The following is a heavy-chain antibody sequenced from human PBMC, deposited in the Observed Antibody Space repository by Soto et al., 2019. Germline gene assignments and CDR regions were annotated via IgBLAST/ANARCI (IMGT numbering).Heavy chain of an antibody. CDR3: AKDMSYYDSSGNYSGYYYYGVDV. Sequence: EMQLLESGGGLIQPGGSLRLSCAASGFTFSSYAMSWVRQAPGKGLEWISGFRGSGSNTYYADSVEGRFTISRDISKNTLYLQMNSLRAEDTAVYYCAKDMSYYDSSGNYSGYYYYGVDVWGQGTTVTVSS. J-gene: IGHJ6*02. CDR2: FRGSGSNT. D-gene: IGHD3-22*01. V-gene: IGHV3-23*01. CDR1: GFTFSSYA.